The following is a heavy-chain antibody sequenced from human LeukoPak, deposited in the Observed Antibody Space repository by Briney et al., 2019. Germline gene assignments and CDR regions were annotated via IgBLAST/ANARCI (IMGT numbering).Heavy chain of an antibody. J-gene: IGHJ4*02. CDR1: GYSISSGYY. V-gene: IGHV4-38-2*02. CDR2: IYHSGST. D-gene: IGHD6-19*01. Sequence: SETLSLTCTVSGYSISSGYYWGWIGRPPGKGLEWIGSIYHSGSTYYNPSLKSRVTISVDTSKNQFSLKLSSVTAADTAVYYCARVAVAAPLDYWGQGTLVTVSS. CDR3: ARVAVAAPLDY.